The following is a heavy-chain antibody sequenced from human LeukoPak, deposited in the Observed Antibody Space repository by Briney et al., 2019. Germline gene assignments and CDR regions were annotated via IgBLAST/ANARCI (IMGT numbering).Heavy chain of an antibody. J-gene: IGHJ3*01. CDR1: EYTFTDYW. CDR3: ARLRGYSGPKDPFDL. Sequence: GESLKISCKGSEYTFTDYWIGWVRQMPGKGLEWMGIIYPADSDTRYGPSFQGQVTISADKFTTTIYLEWSSLKASDTAMYFCARLRGYSGPKDPFDLWGQGTLVIVSS. V-gene: IGHV5-51*01. D-gene: IGHD3-10*01. CDR2: IYPADSDT.